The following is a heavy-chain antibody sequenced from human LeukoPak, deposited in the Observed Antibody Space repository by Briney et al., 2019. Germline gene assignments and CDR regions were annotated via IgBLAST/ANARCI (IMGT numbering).Heavy chain of an antibody. J-gene: IGHJ4*02. V-gene: IGHV4-34*01. CDR2: INHSGST. Sequence: PSETLSLTCAVYGGSFSGYYWSWIRQPPGKGLEWIGEINHSGSTNYNPSLKSRVTISVDTSKNQFSLKLSSVTAADTAVYYCARRGRMIVARGHFDYWGQGTLVTVSS. D-gene: IGHD3-22*01. CDR3: ARRGRMIVARGHFDY. CDR1: GGSFSGYY.